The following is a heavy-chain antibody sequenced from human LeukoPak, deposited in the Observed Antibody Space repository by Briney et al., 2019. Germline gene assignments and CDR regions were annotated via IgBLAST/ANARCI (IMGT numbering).Heavy chain of an antibody. V-gene: IGHV5-51*01. CDR3: ARSGHSHGYGSGAFDI. Sequence: GESLHISCQGSGYRFTSYWIGWVRPMPGKGLEWMGIIYPGDSDTRYSPSFQGQVTISADKSISTAYLQWSSLKASDTAMYYCARSGHSHGYGSGAFDIWGQGTMVTVSS. J-gene: IGHJ3*02. CDR1: GYRFTSYW. CDR2: IYPGDSDT. D-gene: IGHD5-18*01.